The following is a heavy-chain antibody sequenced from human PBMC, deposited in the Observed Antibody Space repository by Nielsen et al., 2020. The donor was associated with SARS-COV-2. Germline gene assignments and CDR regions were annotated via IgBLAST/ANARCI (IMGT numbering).Heavy chain of an antibody. D-gene: IGHD3-10*01. Sequence: GGSLRLSCAASGFNFDDYSMHWVRQAPGKGLEWVSLITWDGSSTHYADSLKGRFTISRDNSKNSLYLQMNSLRTEDTALYYCAKDRGDYYYMDVWGKGTTVTVSS. CDR1: GFNFDDYS. V-gene: IGHV3-43*01. CDR3: AKDRGDYYYMDV. J-gene: IGHJ6*03. CDR2: ITWDGSST.